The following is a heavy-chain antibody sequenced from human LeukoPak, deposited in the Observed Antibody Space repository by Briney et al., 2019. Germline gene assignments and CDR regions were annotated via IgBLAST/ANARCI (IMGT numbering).Heavy chain of an antibody. V-gene: IGHV4-34*01. CDR3: ARVRSITIFGVVNNQNWFDP. CDR2: INHSGST. D-gene: IGHD3-3*01. J-gene: IGHJ5*02. CDR1: GGSFSGYY. Sequence: PSETLSLTCAVYGGSFSGYYWSWIRQPPGKGLEWIGEINHSGSTNYNPSLKGRVTISVDTSKNQFSLKLSSVTAADTAVYYCARVRSITIFGVVNNQNWFDPWGQGTLVTVSS.